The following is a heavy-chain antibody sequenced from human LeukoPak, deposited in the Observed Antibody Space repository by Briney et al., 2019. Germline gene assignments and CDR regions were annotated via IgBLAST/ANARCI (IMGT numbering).Heavy chain of an antibody. Sequence: GGSLRLSCVASGFTFSSTTMGWVRQAPGRGLEWVSSITAIDGRTYYADSVRGRFTISRDNSKNTVYLQLNSLRAGDTAVYYCAKDGGKELWFGELLASDYWGQGTLVTVSS. V-gene: IGHV3-23*01. CDR2: ITAIDGRT. D-gene: IGHD3-10*01. CDR1: GFTFSSTT. CDR3: AKDGGKELWFGELLASDY. J-gene: IGHJ4*02.